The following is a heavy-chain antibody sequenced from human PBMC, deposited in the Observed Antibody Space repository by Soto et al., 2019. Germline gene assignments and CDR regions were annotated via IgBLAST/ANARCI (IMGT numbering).Heavy chain of an antibody. V-gene: IGHV2-26*01. Sequence: SGPTLVNPTETLTLACTVSGFSLSDSRVGVAWIRQPPGKALEWLAHVFSNDEKSYTTSLKSRLTISKDTSKSQVVLTMTNMDPVDTATYYCARTQFLWTGNTYWFDPWGQGILVTVSS. CDR1: GFSLSDSRVG. CDR2: VFSNDEK. CDR3: ARTQFLWTGNTYWFDP. D-gene: IGHD3-3*01. J-gene: IGHJ5*02.